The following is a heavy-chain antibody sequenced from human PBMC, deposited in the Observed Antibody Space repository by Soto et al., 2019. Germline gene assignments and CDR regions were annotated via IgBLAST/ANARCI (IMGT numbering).Heavy chain of an antibody. J-gene: IGHJ4*02. CDR3: ARHDTGSYFPY. V-gene: IGHV4-59*08. CDR2: IIRTGST. Sequence: QVQLQESGPGLVKPSETLSLTCTVSGGSFNNYYWSWIRQPPGKGLEWIGYIIRTGSTNYNPSLKSRVTIPIDTSRNQFSLKLSSLTAADTAVYYCARHDTGSYFPYWGQGTLVTVSS. CDR1: GGSFNNYY. D-gene: IGHD1-26*01.